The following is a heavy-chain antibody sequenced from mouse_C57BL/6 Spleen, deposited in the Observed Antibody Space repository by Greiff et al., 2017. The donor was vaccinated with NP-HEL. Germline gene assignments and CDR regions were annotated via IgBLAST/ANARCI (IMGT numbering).Heavy chain of an antibody. CDR3: AREDYYGSSSWFAY. V-gene: IGHV1-82*01. CDR1: GYAFSSSW. Sequence: LQESGPELVKPGASVKISCKASGYAFSSSWMNWVKQRPGKGLEWIGRIYPGDGDTNYNGKFKGKATLTADKSSSTAYMQLSSLTSEDSAVYFCAREDYYGSSSWFAYWGQGTLVTVSA. D-gene: IGHD1-1*01. CDR2: IYPGDGDT. J-gene: IGHJ3*01.